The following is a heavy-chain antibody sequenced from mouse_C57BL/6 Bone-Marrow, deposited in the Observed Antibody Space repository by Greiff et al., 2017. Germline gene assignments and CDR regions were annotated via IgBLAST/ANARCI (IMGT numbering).Heavy chain of an antibody. V-gene: IGHV14-4*01. J-gene: IGHJ2*01. D-gene: IGHD1-1*02. Sequence: DVQLQESGAELVRPGASVKLSCTASGFNIKDDYIHWVKQRPEQGLEWIGWIDPEIGDTEYASKFQGKATITSDTSSNTAYLQLSSLTSEDTAVYYCSSFVGNYFDFWGQGTPLTVAS. CDR2: IDPEIGDT. CDR1: GFNIKDDY. CDR3: SSFVGNYFDF.